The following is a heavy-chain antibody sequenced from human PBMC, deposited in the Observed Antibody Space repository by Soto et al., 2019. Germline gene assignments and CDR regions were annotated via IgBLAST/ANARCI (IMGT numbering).Heavy chain of an antibody. CDR1: GYNFTRFG. Sequence: QAPLVQSGAEVKKPGASVQVSCKSSGYNFTRFGISWVRQAPGQGLEWMGWISTYNGNTNYAQRLQGRVTMTTDTSTNTAYMELRSLRSDDTAVYYCARLYIVGTTMSYGMDVWGQGTTVTVSS. V-gene: IGHV1-18*01. CDR3: ARLYIVGTTMSYGMDV. CDR2: ISTYNGNT. J-gene: IGHJ6*02. D-gene: IGHD1-26*01.